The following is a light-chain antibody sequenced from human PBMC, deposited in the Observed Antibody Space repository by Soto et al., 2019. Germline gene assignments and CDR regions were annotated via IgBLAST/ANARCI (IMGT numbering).Light chain of an antibody. J-gene: IGKJ3*01. V-gene: IGKV1-9*01. CDR1: PGISSY. CDR3: QQLNSYPLT. CDR2: SAS. Sequence: DIQLTQSPSFLSASVGDRVTITCRASPGISSYLAWYQQKPGKVPELLIFSASTLVSGVPSRFSGSGSETEFTLTISSLQPEDSATYYCQQLNSYPLTFGPGTKVTLK.